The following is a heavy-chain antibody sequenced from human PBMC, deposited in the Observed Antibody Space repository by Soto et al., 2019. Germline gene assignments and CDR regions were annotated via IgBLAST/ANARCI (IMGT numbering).Heavy chain of an antibody. D-gene: IGHD5-12*01. CDR2: IIPIFGTA. CDR1: GGSFSSYP. CDR3: ARVVVATIPTIYWFDP. Sequence: GASVKVSCKASGGSFSSYPISWVRQAPGQGLEWMGGIIPIFGTANYAQKFQGRVTITADESTTTAYMELSSLRSEDTAVYYCARVVVATIPTIYWFDPWGQGTLVTVS. J-gene: IGHJ5*02. V-gene: IGHV1-69*13.